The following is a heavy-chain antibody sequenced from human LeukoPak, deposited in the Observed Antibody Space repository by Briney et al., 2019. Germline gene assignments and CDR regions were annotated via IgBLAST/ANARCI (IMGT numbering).Heavy chain of an antibody. Sequence: SETLSLTCTVSGGSISSYYWSWIRQPAGKGLEWIGRIYSSGSTDYNPSLKSRVTISVDTSKNQFSLKLSSVTAADTAVYYCARDPTYYDYVWGSYRYRGWFDPWGQGTLVTVSS. CDR3: ARDPTYYDYVWGSYRYRGWFDP. CDR2: IYSSGST. CDR1: GGSISSYY. J-gene: IGHJ5*02. D-gene: IGHD3-16*02. V-gene: IGHV4-4*07.